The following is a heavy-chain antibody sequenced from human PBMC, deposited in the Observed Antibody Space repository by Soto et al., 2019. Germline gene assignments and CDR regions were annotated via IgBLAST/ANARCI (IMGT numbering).Heavy chain of an antibody. D-gene: IGHD3-10*01. Sequence: GGSLRLSCXASGFMFSTTDMSWVRQAPGKGLEWLTTIEGSGEITYYADSVKGRFTISRDNSKSTVYLQMDSLTADHTAVYFCVKNSGWFNTWGQGTPVTVSS. V-gene: IGHV3-23*01. CDR1: GFMFSTTD. CDR3: VKNSGWFNT. J-gene: IGHJ5*02. CDR2: IEGSGEIT.